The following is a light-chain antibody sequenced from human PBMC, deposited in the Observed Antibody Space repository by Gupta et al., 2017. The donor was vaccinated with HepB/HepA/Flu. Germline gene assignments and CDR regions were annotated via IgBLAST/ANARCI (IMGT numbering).Light chain of an antibody. J-gene: IGKJ5*01. Sequence: DIQMTQSPSSVSASVGDRVTITCRASQDIGNYLAWFQQKPGKAPNLLIYAASNLQSGVPSRFSGSGSGTDFTLTISSLQPEDIATYYCVHVHSFPITFGPGTLLNIK. V-gene: IGKV1-12*01. CDR3: VHVHSFPIT. CDR2: AAS. CDR1: QDIGNY.